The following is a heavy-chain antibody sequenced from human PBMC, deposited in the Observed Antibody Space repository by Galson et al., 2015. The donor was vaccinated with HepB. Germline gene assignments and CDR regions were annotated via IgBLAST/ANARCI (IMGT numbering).Heavy chain of an antibody. D-gene: IGHD3-22*01. CDR1: GFTFSSYG. CDR2: ISYDGSNK. CDR3: AKVYYYDSSGRGGYFDY. Sequence: SLRLSCAASGFTFSSYGMHWVRQAPGKGLEWVAVISYDGSNKYYADSVKGRFTISRDNSKNTLYLQMNSLRAEDTAVYYCAKVYYYDSSGRGGYFDYWGQGTLVTVSS. V-gene: IGHV3-30*18. J-gene: IGHJ4*02.